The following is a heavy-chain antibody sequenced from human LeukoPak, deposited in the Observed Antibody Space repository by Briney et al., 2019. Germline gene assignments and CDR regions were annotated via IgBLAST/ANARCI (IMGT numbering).Heavy chain of an antibody. CDR3: ARARGNTYGYFEY. CDR1: GLTLSGYW. Sequence: GWSLRLSCAASGLTLSGYWMHWVRQAPGKGLVWVSRINGDASSTSYADSVKGRFTISRDNAKSTLYLQMNSLRVEDTAVYYCARARGNTYGYFEYWGQGTLVTVSS. V-gene: IGHV3-74*01. J-gene: IGHJ4*02. D-gene: IGHD5-18*01. CDR2: INGDASST.